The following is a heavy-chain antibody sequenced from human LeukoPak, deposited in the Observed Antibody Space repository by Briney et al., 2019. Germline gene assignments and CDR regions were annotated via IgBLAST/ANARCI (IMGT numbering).Heavy chain of an antibody. CDR1: GGSISSYY. CDR3: ARSSSIAARPSYMDV. J-gene: IGHJ6*03. Sequence: SETLSLTCTVSGGSISSYYWSWIRQPPGKGLEWIGYIYYSGSTSYNPSLKSRVTISVDTSKNQFSLKLSSVTAADTAVYYCARSSSIAARPSYMDVWGKGTTVTVSS. CDR2: IYYSGST. D-gene: IGHD6-6*01. V-gene: IGHV4-59*01.